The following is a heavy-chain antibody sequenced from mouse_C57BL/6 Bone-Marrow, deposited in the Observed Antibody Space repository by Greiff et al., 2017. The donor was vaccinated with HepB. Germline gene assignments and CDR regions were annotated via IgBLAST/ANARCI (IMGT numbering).Heavy chain of an antibody. D-gene: IGHD1-1*01. J-gene: IGHJ2*01. CDR2: ISSGSSTI. CDR1: GFTFSDYG. V-gene: IGHV5-17*01. CDR3: ARNYYGSSPPFDY. Sequence: EVKVEESGGGLVKPGGSLKLSCAASGFTFSDYGMHWVRQAPEKGLEWVAYISSGSSTIYYADTVKGRFTISRDNAKNTLFLQMTSLRSEDTAMYYCARNYYGSSPPFDYWGQGTTLTVSS.